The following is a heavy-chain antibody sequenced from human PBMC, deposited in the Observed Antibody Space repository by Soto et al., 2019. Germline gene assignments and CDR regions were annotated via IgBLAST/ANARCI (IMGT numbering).Heavy chain of an antibody. Sequence: EVQLLESGGGLVQPGGSLRLSCVASRFTFSRSAMSWVRQAPVKGLEWVSAISASGGGTYYADSVQGRFTISRDNSKNTLYLQMNSLRAEDTAVYYCAKRGTVTTDYYGMDVW. CDR1: RFTFSRSA. CDR2: ISASGGGT. D-gene: IGHD4-17*01. V-gene: IGHV3-23*01. J-gene: IGHJ6*01. CDR3: AKRGTVTTDYYGMDV.